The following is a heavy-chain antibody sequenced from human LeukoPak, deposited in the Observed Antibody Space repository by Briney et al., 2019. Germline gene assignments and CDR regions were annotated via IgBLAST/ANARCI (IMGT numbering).Heavy chain of an antibody. CDR1: GYRFSSYL. CDR2: SYSGDSDT. D-gene: IGHD3-10*01. J-gene: IGHJ5*02. V-gene: IGHV5-51*01. CDR3: AKSSSGFTYGRNWLDP. Sequence: GETLKISCKGSGYRFSSYLIALGRPMPGEGLEWMVISYSGDSDTRYSPSFEGQVTISAHKSISTAYLQWRSLKASDTAMYYCAKSSSGFTYGRNWLDPWGQGTLVTVSS.